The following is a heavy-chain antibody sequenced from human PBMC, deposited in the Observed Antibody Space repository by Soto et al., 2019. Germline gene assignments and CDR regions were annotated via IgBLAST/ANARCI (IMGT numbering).Heavy chain of an antibody. CDR1: GGSISSGPYY. CDR2: FHYSGRT. CDR3: SRLAGYCSGTSCYGYYGMDV. V-gene: IGHV4-39*01. Sequence: PSETLSLTCSVSGGSISSGPYYWGWIRQPPGKELEWIGTFHYSGRTYYRTSLESRVTISVDTSKILFSLKVSSVTAADTAVFYCSRLAGYCSGTSCYGYYGMDVWGQGTTVTVS. J-gene: IGHJ6*02. D-gene: IGHD2-2*01.